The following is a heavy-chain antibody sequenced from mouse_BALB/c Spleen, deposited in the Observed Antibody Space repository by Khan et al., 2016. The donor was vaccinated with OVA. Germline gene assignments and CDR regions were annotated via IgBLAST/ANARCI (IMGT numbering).Heavy chain of an antibody. J-gene: IGHJ3*01. Sequence: EVKLVESGGDLVKPGGSLKLSCAASGFTFSTYGMSWFRQTADRRLEWVATVSTGGSYTYYPDSVKGRFTIYRDNAKNTLYLQMNSLKSEDTAMFYCTRLAYYYDSEGFAYWGQGTLVTVSA. CDR1: GFTFSTYG. CDR2: VSTGGSYT. CDR3: TRLAYYYDSEGFAY. V-gene: IGHV5-6*01. D-gene: IGHD1-1*01.